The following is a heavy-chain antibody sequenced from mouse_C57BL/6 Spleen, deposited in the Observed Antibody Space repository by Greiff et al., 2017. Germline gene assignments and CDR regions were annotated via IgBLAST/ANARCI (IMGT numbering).Heavy chain of an antibody. CDR1: GFSLTSYG. Sequence: VKLQESGPGLVAPSQSLSITCTVSGFSLTSYGVHWVRQPPGKGLEWLVVIWSDGSTTYNSALKSRLSISKDNSKSQVFLKMNSLQTDDTAMYYCARHGNYGNYDAMDYWGQGTSVTVSS. D-gene: IGHD2-1*01. J-gene: IGHJ4*01. CDR2: IWSDGST. V-gene: IGHV2-6-1*01. CDR3: ARHGNYGNYDAMDY.